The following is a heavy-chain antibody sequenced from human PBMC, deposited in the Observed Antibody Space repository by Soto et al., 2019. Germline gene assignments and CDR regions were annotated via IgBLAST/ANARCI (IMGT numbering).Heavy chain of an antibody. V-gene: IGHV3-30*03. CDR2: ISFDGSEN. D-gene: IGHD1-26*01. CDR1: GFTFSIYG. Sequence: QVQLVESGGGVVQPGRSLRLSCAASGFTFSIYGMHWVRHAPGKGLEWVAMISFDGSENYYTDSVKGRFHISKDISKNTMQLQMDSLRVEDTAVYYCARDRSLYYSDAFDIWGQETTVTVSS. CDR3: ARDRSLYYSDAFDI. J-gene: IGHJ3*02.